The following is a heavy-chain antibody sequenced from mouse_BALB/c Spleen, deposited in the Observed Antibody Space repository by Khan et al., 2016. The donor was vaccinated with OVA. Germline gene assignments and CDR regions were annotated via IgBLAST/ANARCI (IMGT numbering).Heavy chain of an antibody. V-gene: IGHV1-20*02. CDR3: ERKKGSDFYF. Sequence: VQLQQSGPELVKPGASVKISCKASGYSFTGYFMNWVMQSHGKSLEWIGRINPHIGETFYNQKFKGKAILTVDESSSTVHMELRSLASEDSAVYVCERKKGSDFYFWGQGTTLTVSS. J-gene: IGHJ2*01. CDR1: GYSFTGYF. D-gene: IGHD1-1*02. CDR2: INPHIGET.